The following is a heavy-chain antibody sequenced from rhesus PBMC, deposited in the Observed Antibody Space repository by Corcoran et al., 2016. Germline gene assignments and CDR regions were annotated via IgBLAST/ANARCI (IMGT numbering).Heavy chain of an antibody. D-gene: IGHD1-20*01. CDR1: GGSISDSYR. Sequence: QVQLQESGPGVVKPSETLSLTCAVSGGSISDSYRWSLIRQPPGKGLGWIGYIYGSSTSTNYNPSLKSRVTISKDTSKNQFSLKLSSVTAADTAVYYCARDPPGAGTTLGYWGQGVLVTVSS. J-gene: IGHJ4*01. V-gene: IGHV4S10*01. CDR2: IYGSSTST. CDR3: ARDPPGAGTTLGY.